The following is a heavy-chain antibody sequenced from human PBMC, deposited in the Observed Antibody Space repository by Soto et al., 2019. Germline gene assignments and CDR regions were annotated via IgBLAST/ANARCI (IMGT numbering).Heavy chain of an antibody. D-gene: IGHD1-1*01. CDR1: GFTFGYYS. J-gene: IGHJ4*02. V-gene: IGHV3-23*01. Sequence: EVQLLESGGHLVQPGGSLRLSCAASGFTFGYYSMSWVRQSPGTGLEWVAGISGTGGSTYHADSVAGRFAISRDNSKRTLYLQLNNLITEETAVYYCARRLVDRWNEYFFQYWGKGTLVTGSS. CDR2: ISGTGGST. CDR3: ARRLVDRWNEYFFQY.